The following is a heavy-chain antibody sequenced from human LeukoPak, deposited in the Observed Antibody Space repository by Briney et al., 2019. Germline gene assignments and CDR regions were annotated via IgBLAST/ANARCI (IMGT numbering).Heavy chain of an antibody. J-gene: IGHJ6*03. CDR1: GGSINNYY. D-gene: IGHD3-10*01. V-gene: IGHV4-4*07. Sequence: SETLSLTCSVSGGSINNYYWTWIRQPAGKGLEWIGHIYSSGSTNYNPSLKSRVTISVDTSKNQFSLKLGSVTAADTAVYYCAREVRGYYYMDVWGKGATVTVSS. CDR3: AREVRGYYYMDV. CDR2: IYSSGST.